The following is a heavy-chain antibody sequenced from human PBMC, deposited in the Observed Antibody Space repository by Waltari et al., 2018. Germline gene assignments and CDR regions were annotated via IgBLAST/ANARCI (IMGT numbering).Heavy chain of an antibody. CDR1: GGSISSYY. J-gene: IGHJ3*02. CDR2: IYYSGTT. D-gene: IGHD2-2*01. Sequence: QVQLQESGPGLVKPSETLSLPCTVSGGSISSYYWAWIRQPPGKGLDWIGYIYYSGTTNYDPSLKSRVTISVDTSKNQSSLKLSSVTAADTAVYYCARGLGYCSSNRCFDAFDIWGQGTMVTVSS. CDR3: ARGLGYCSSNRCFDAFDI. V-gene: IGHV4-59*01.